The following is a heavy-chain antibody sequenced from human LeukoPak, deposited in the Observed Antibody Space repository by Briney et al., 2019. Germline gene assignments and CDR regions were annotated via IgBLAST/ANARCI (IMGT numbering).Heavy chain of an antibody. CDR2: IIPMFGIA. CDR1: GGTFSRYA. D-gene: IGHD3-22*01. Sequence: SVKVSCKASGGTFSRYAISWVRQAPGQGLEWMGGIIPMFGIANYAQKFQGRVTITADESTSTAYMELSSLRSEDTAVYYCARSSSSGTRHDYWGQGTLVTVSS. V-gene: IGHV1-69*13. J-gene: IGHJ4*02. CDR3: ARSSSSGTRHDY.